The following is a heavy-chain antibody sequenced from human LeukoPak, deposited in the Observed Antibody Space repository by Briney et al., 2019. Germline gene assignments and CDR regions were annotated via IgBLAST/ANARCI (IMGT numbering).Heavy chain of an antibody. J-gene: IGHJ6*02. Sequence: GGSLRLSCAASGFTFSSYSMNWVRQAPGKGLEWVSYIGNTGSTTYYADSVKGRFTISRDNSKNTLYLQMNSLRAEDTAVYYCATPTHYYYYGMDVWGQGTTVTVSS. V-gene: IGHV3-48*01. CDR3: ATPTHYYYYGMDV. CDR1: GFTFSSYS. CDR2: IGNTGSTT.